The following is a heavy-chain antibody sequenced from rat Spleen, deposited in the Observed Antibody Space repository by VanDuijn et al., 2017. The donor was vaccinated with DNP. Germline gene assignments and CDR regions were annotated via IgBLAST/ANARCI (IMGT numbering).Heavy chain of an antibody. D-gene: IGHD1-7*01. J-gene: IGHJ2*01. V-gene: IGHV5-17*01. Sequence: EVQLVESGGNLVQPGRSLKFSCAASGFTFSDYAMAWVRQAPKKGLEWVAAISYDGSRTSYRDSVKGRFTISRDNAKSTLHLQMDSLRSEDTATYYCATEDYGYPFDYWGQGVMVTVSS. CDR1: GFTFSDYA. CDR3: ATEDYGYPFDY. CDR2: ISYDGSRT.